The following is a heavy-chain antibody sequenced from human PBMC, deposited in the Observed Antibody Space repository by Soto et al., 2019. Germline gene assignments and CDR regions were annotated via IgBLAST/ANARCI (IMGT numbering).Heavy chain of an antibody. CDR2: INPANGNT. D-gene: IGHD3-9*01. CDR3: ARTPILPERGLDS. V-gene: IGHV1-18*01. J-gene: IGHJ4*02. Sequence: QVQLVQSGAEVEKPGASVKVSCKASGYNFATYGISWVRQAPGQGLEWMGWINPANGNTNYAQKFRARTTLTSDTYTNTVYMDLRRLRSDDAAVYFCARTPILPERGLDSWGQGTLVSVSS. CDR1: GYNFATYG.